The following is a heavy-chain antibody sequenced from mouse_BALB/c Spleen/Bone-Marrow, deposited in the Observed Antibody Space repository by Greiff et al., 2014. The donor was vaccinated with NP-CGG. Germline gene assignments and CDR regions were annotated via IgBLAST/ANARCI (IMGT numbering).Heavy chain of an antibody. Sequence: VQLQQSGPELVKPGASVKISCKTSGYSFTDYFMNWVKQSHGKSLEWIGRTNPNNGDTFYNQKFEGKATLTVDKSSSTAHMELLNLTSEDSAVYYCGRWANWGQGTTLTVSS. J-gene: IGHJ2*01. CDR2: TNPNNGDT. CDR3: GRWAN. CDR1: GYSFTDYF. V-gene: IGHV1-37*01.